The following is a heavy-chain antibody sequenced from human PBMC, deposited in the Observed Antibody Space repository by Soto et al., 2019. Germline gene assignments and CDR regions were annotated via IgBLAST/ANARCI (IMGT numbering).Heavy chain of an antibody. D-gene: IGHD2-15*01. Sequence: QVQLVQSGAEVKKPGSSVKVSCKASGGTFSSYAISWVRQAPGQGLEWMGGFIPIFGTADYAQKFQGRVTIPADGSTITAYMELSRLRSEDTAVYYCASRSGCNYYYGMDVWGQGNTVTVSS. CDR1: GGTFSSYA. CDR2: FIPIFGTA. V-gene: IGHV1-69*12. CDR3: ASRSGCNYYYGMDV. J-gene: IGHJ6*02.